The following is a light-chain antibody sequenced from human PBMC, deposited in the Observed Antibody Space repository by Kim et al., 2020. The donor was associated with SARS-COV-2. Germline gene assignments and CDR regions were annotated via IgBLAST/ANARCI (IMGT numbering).Light chain of an antibody. Sequence: SCPRSTSTNGRTPVTWSQRLPGTTSKTPIHTTKQRPAGVPARFSGSTSATSASLAISGLQSEDEADYYCAAWADSLNGPVFCGGTQLTVL. CDR3: AAWADSLNGPV. CDR1: TSTNGRTP. V-gene: IGLV1-44*01. J-gene: IGLJ3*02. CDR2: TTK.